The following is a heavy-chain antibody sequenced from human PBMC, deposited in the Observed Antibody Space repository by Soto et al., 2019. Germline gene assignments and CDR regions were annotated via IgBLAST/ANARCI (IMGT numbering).Heavy chain of an antibody. V-gene: IGHV1-69*13. J-gene: IGHJ4*02. CDR2: IITIFGTA. Sequence: ASVKVSCKASGGTFSSYAISWVRQAPGQRLEWMGGIITIFGTANYAQKFQGRVTITADESTSTAYMELSSLRSEDTAVYYCASERGYSYGSIFDYWGQGTLVTVSS. CDR3: ASERGYSYGSIFDY. D-gene: IGHD5-18*01. CDR1: GGTFSSYA.